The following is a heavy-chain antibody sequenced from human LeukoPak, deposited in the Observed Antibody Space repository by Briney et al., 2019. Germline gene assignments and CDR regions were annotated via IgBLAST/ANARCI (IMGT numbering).Heavy chain of an antibody. J-gene: IGHJ5*02. CDR1: GFTFSSYW. CDR2: IKQDGSEK. D-gene: IGHD2-2*01. Sequence: GGSLRLSCAASGFTFSSYWMSWVRQAPGKGLEWVANIKQDGSEKYYVDSVKGRFTISRGNAKNSLYLQMNSLRAEDTAVYYCARSYCSSTSCYEPHRINWFDPWGQGTLVTVSS. V-gene: IGHV3-7*01. CDR3: ARSYCSSTSCYEPHRINWFDP.